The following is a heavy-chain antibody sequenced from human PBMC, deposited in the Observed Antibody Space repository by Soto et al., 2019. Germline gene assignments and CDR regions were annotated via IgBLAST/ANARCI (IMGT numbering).Heavy chain of an antibody. CDR2: ISGNGGIT. CDR1: GFTFSTYA. Sequence: GWSLRLSCAASGFTFSTYAMNCVRKAPGKGLEWGSAISGNGGITYYADSVKGRFTISRDNSKNSLYLQMNGLRAEDRAVYYCAKDPDTSGWPKNWFEPWGQGTLVTVSS. J-gene: IGHJ5*02. V-gene: IGHV3-23*01. D-gene: IGHD6-19*01. CDR3: AKDPDTSGWPKNWFEP.